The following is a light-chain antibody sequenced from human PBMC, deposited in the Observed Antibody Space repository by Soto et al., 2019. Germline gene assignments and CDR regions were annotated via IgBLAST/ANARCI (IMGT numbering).Light chain of an antibody. Sequence: EIVLTQSPATLSLSPGERATLSCRASQSVSSYLAWYQQKPGQAPRLLIYDASNRATGIPARFSGSGSGTAFTLPISSLEPADFAVYYCQQRSNWGHTFGGGTKVEIK. V-gene: IGKV3-11*01. CDR2: DAS. J-gene: IGKJ4*01. CDR3: QQRSNWGHT. CDR1: QSVSSY.